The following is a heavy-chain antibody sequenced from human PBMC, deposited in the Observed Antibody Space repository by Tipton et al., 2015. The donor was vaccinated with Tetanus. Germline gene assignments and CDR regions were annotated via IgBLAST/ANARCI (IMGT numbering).Heavy chain of an antibody. Sequence: SLRLSCEVSGFMLSSYWMNWVRQAPGKGLEWVSGISHDGISSHYAASVRGRFTISRDSSKNMLYLQMNNLGAEDTAVYYCAKDVFDYSGMDVWGQGTTVTVSS. V-gene: IGHV3-23*01. CDR3: AKDVFDYSGMDV. CDR1: GFMLSSYW. J-gene: IGHJ6*02. D-gene: IGHD3-9*01. CDR2: ISHDGISS.